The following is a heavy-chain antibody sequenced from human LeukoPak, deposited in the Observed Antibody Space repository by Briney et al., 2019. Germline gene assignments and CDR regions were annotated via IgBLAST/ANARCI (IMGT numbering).Heavy chain of an antibody. D-gene: IGHD2-21*01. Sequence: SQTLSLTCTVSGGSISSGDYYWSWIRQPPGKGLEWIGYIYYSGSTYYNPSLKSRVTISVDTSKNQFSLKLSSVTAADTAVYYCARDHYCGGDCSNWFDPWGQGTLVTVSS. CDR2: IYYSGST. J-gene: IGHJ5*02. CDR1: GGSISSGDYY. CDR3: ARDHYCGGDCSNWFDP. V-gene: IGHV4-30-4*01.